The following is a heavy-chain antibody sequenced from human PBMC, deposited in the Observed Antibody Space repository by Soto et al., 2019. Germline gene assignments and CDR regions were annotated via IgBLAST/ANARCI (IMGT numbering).Heavy chain of an antibody. CDR3: ARKSSLALRGLFRYNHYGMDV. CDR2: INHSVST. J-gene: IGHJ6*02. CDR1: GGSFSGSY. Sequence: SDTLSLTCAVYGGSFSGSYWSWVRQSPGKGLEWIGEINHSVSTNYNPSLKSRVIISVDTSKNQFSLKLTSVTAADTAMYYCARKSSLALRGLFRYNHYGMDVWGQGTKVTFSS. V-gene: IGHV4-34*01. D-gene: IGHD1-20*01.